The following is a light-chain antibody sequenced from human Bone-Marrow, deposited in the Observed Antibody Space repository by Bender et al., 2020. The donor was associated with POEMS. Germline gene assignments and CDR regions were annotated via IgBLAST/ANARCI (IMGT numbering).Light chain of an antibody. CDR1: SSNIGNNY. Sequence: QSVLTQPPSVSAAPGHKVTISCSGSSSNIGNNYVSWYQQLPGTAPKLLIYESNKRPSGIPDRFSGSKSGTSATLGITGLQTGNEADYYCSSYTGSATYVFGTGTKVTAL. CDR2: ESN. J-gene: IGLJ1*01. CDR3: SSYTGSATYV. V-gene: IGLV1-51*02.